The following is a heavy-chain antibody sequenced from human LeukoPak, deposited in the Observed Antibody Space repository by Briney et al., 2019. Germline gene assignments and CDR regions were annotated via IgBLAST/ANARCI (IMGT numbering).Heavy chain of an antibody. D-gene: IGHD3-10*01. CDR1: GFTFSSYS. J-gene: IGHJ6*03. V-gene: IGHV3-48*04. Sequence: PGGSLRLSCAASGFTFSSYSMNWVRQAPGKGLEWVSYISSSSSTIYCADSVKGRFTISRDNAKNSLYLQMNSLRAEDTAVYYCARDYYPSAYYYYMDVWGKGTTVTVSS. CDR2: ISSSSSTI. CDR3: ARDYYPSAYYYYMDV.